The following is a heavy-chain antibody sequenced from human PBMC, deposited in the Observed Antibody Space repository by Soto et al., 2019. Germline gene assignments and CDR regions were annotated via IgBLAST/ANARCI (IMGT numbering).Heavy chain of an antibody. V-gene: IGHV1-18*01. J-gene: IGHJ4*02. CDR1: GYTFTSYG. D-gene: IGHD5-12*01. Sequence: ASVKVSCKASGYTFTSYGISWGRQAPGQGLEWMGWISAYNGNTNYAQKLQGRVTMTTDTSTSTAYMELRSLRSDDTAVYYCARDVEMATITGGFDYWGQGTLVTVSS. CDR3: ARDVEMATITGGFDY. CDR2: ISAYNGNT.